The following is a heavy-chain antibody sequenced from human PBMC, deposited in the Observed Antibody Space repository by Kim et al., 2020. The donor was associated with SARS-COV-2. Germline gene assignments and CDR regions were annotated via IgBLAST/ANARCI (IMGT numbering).Heavy chain of an antibody. Sequence: SETLSLTCAVYGGSFSGYYWSWIRQPPGKGLEWIGEINHSGSTNYNPSLKSRVTISVDTSKNQFSLKLSSVTAADTAVYYCARHHRYTAYWYFDLWGRGTLVTVSS. CDR3: ARHHRYTAYWYFDL. D-gene: IGHD3-16*02. CDR1: GGSFSGYY. J-gene: IGHJ2*01. CDR2: INHSGST. V-gene: IGHV4-34*01.